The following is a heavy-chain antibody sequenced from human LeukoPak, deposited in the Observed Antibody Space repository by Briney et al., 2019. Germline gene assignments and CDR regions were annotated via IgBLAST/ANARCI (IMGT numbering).Heavy chain of an antibody. CDR1: GYTFTSYG. Sequence: ASVKVSCKASGYTFTSYGISWVRQAPGQGLEWMGWISAYNGNTNYAQKLQGRVTMTTDTSTSTAYMELRSLRSDDTAVYYCARDQSEAPRYFDWLPHEPYFDYWGQGTLVTVSS. D-gene: IGHD3-9*01. J-gene: IGHJ4*02. CDR3: ARDQSEAPRYFDWLPHEPYFDY. V-gene: IGHV1-18*01. CDR2: ISAYNGNT.